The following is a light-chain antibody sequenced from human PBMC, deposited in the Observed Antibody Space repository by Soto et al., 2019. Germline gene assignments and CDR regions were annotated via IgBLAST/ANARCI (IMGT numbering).Light chain of an antibody. V-gene: IGKV1-5*03. CDR2: KAS. Sequence: DIQMTQSPSTLSASVGDRVTITCRASQSISSWLGWYQQKPGKAPKLLIYKASSLESGVPSRCSGSGSGTEFTLPISSMQPDDFATYYCQQYNIYSPGTCGQGTKV. J-gene: IGKJ1*01. CDR3: QQYNIYSPGT. CDR1: QSISSW.